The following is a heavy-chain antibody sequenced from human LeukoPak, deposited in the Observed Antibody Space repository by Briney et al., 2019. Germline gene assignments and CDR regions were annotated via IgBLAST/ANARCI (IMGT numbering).Heavy chain of an antibody. V-gene: IGHV4-39*07. J-gene: IGHJ4*02. CDR2: IYYSGST. Sequence: SETLSLTCTVSGGSISSSSYYWGWIRQPPGKGLKWIGSIYYSGSTYYNPSLKSRVTISVDTSKNQFSLKLSSVTAADTAVYYCARDLIVPDAMTGSGSYSTDYWGQGTLATVSS. CDR3: ARDLIVPDAMTGSGSYSTDY. D-gene: IGHD3-10*01. CDR1: GGSISSSSYY.